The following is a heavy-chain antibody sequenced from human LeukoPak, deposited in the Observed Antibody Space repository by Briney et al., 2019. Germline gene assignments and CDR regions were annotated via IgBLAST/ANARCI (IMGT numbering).Heavy chain of an antibody. V-gene: IGHV3-23*01. D-gene: IGHD6-19*01. CDR2: ISDSGGST. CDR3: AKTIAVAGEGWYFDY. CDR1: GFTFSSYA. Sequence: PGGSLRLSCAASGFTFSSYAMSWVRQAPGKGLEWVSAISDSGGSTYYADSVKGRFTISRDNSKNTLYLQMNSLRADDTAVCYCAKTIAVAGEGWYFDYWGQGILVTVSS. J-gene: IGHJ4*02.